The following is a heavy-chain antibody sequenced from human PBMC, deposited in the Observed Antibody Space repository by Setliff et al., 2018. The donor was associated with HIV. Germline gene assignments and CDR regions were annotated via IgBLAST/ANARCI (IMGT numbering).Heavy chain of an antibody. CDR2: ISGPSEYI. D-gene: IGHD3-16*01. CDR3: TRDLNLSGGEAFDI. V-gene: IGHV3-21*01. J-gene: IGHJ3*02. Sequence: PGGSLRLSCTASGFTFSTYTMNWVRQAPGRGLEWVASISGPSEYIYYGDSVMGRFTISRDNAKNSLYLQMNSLRAEDTAIYYCTRDLNLSGGEAFDIWGQGTMVTVSS. CDR1: GFTFSTYT.